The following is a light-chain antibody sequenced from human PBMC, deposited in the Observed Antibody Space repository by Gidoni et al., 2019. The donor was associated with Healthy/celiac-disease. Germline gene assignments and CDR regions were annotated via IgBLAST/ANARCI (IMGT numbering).Light chain of an antibody. CDR3: QQYDNLPFT. CDR1: QDIRNY. Sequence: IQMTQSPSSLSASVGDRVTITCQASQDIRNYLNWYQQKPGKAPKLLIYDASNLETGVPSRFSGSGSGTDFTFTISSLQPEDIATYYCQQYDNLPFTFGPGTKVDIK. V-gene: IGKV1-33*01. J-gene: IGKJ3*01. CDR2: DAS.